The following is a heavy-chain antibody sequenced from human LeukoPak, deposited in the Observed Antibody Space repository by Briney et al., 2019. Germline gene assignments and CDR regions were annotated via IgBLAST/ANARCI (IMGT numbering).Heavy chain of an antibody. CDR1: GYSISSGYY. D-gene: IGHD6-19*01. J-gene: IGHJ4*02. CDR3: ARYPGWYGGGYFDY. V-gene: IGHV4-38-2*02. CDR2: IYYSGST. Sequence: TSETLSLTCTVSGYSISSGYYWGWIRQPPGKGLEWIGSIYYSGSTYYNPSLKSRVTISVDTSKNQFSLRLSSVTAADTAVYYCARYPGWYGGGYFDYWGQGTLVTVSS.